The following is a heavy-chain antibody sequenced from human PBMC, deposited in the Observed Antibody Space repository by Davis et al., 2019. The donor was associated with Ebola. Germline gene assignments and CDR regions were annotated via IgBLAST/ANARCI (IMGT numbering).Heavy chain of an antibody. J-gene: IGHJ6*02. D-gene: IGHD4-11*01. CDR1: GFTFSSYS. Sequence: GESLKISCAASGFTFSSYSMNWVRQAPGKGLEWVSSISSSSSYIYYADSVKGRFTISRDNAKNSLYLQMNSLRAEDTAVYYCARDLMTTLGIGYGMDVWGQGTTVTVSS. CDR3: ARDLMTTLGIGYGMDV. CDR2: ISSSSSYI. V-gene: IGHV3-21*01.